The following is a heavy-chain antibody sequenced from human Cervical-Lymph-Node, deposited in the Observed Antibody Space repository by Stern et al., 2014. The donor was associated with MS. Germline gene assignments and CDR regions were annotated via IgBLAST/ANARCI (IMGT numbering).Heavy chain of an antibody. Sequence: QVQLQESGPGLVKPSETLSLTCTVSGGSISSSSYYWGWIRQPPGKGLEWIGRIYYSGSTYYNPSLTRLVTICVGTSQNTFSLKLSSVTAADTAVYYCARHLGDYIGWFDPWGQGTLVTVSS. V-gene: IGHV4-39*01. CDR2: IYYSGST. CDR3: ARHLGDYIGWFDP. CDR1: GGSISSSSYY. D-gene: IGHD4-17*01. J-gene: IGHJ5*02.